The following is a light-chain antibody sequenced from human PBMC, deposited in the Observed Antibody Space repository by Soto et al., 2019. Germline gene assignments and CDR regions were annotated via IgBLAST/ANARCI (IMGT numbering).Light chain of an antibody. Sequence: SALTQPASVSGSPGQSITLSCTGTSSDVGGYNYVSWYQHHPGKAPKLMIYEDSNRPSGISNPFSGSKSGNTASLTISGLQAEDEADYYCSSYTSSNTFVFGTGTKLTVL. CDR1: SSDVGGYNY. V-gene: IGLV2-14*01. CDR2: EDS. CDR3: SSYTSSNTFV. J-gene: IGLJ1*01.